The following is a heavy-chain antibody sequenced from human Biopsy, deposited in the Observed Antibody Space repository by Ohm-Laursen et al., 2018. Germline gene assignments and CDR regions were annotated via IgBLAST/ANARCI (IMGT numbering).Heavy chain of an antibody. V-gene: IGHV4-59*08. J-gene: IGHJ4*02. CDR1: GDSINSSY. Sequence: SDTLSLTCTVSGDSINSSYWSWIRQAPGKGLEWIGFISNSGNTNYNPSLKSRVTISADTSKNQFSPKLGSVTVADTAVFYCARRGSGGRSFDYWGQGSLVTVSS. CDR3: ARRGSGGRSFDY. CDR2: ISNSGNT. D-gene: IGHD2-15*01.